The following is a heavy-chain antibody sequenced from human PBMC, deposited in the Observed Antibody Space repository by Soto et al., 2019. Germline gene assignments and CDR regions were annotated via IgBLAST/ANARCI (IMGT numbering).Heavy chain of an antibody. Sequence: GGSLRLSCAASGFTFSDYYISWIRQAPGKGLEWVSYISSSAHSIQYADSVKGRFTLSRDNPKKSVYLQMNSLRAEDTAVYYCARGAVTNLAWFDPWGQGTLVTVSS. V-gene: IGHV3-11*01. J-gene: IGHJ5*02. CDR3: ARGAVTNLAWFDP. CDR1: GFTFSDYY. D-gene: IGHD4-4*01. CDR2: ISSSAHSI.